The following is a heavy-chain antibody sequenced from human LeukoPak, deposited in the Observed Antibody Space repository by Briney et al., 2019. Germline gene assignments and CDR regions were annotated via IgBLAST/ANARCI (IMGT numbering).Heavy chain of an antibody. D-gene: IGHD3-10*01. CDR1: GYTFTSYG. V-gene: IGHV1-18*01. CDR3: ARAPPTRGSGSYDNLYYYYYMDV. Sequence: GASVKVSCKASGYTFTSYGISWVRQAPGQGLEWMGWISAYNGNTNYAQKLQGRVTMTTDTSTSTAYMELRSLRSEDTAVYYCARAPPTRGSGSYDNLYYYYYMDVWGKGTTVTVSS. CDR2: ISAYNGNT. J-gene: IGHJ6*03.